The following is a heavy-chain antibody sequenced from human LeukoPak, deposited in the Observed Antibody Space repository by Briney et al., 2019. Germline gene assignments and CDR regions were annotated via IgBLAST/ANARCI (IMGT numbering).Heavy chain of an antibody. J-gene: IGHJ5*02. CDR2: ISHDESTK. CDR3: ARVGEDREKYRAGDS. D-gene: IGHD3-10*01. V-gene: IGHV3-30-3*01. CDR1: GFSLSYYA. Sequence: AGGSLRLSCAASGFSLSYYAMYWVRQAPGKGLEWVALISHDESTKYYLDSVKGRFTISRDKSLNTLYLQMDSLRADDTALYYCARVGEDREKYRAGDSWGQGTLVTVSS.